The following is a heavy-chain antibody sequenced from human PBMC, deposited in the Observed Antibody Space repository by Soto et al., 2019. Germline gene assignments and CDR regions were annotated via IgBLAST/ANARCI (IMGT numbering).Heavy chain of an antibody. CDR2: IYHSGST. J-gene: IGHJ5*02. V-gene: IGHV4-30-2*01. Sequence: QLQLQESGSGLVKPSQTLSLTCAVSGGSISSGGYSWSWIRQPPGKGLEWIGDIYHSGSTYYNPALKSRVTISVDRSKKQFSRKLSSVTAAATAVYYCARASGYCSGGSCPVGWFDPWGQGTLVTVSS. CDR3: ARASGYCSGGSCPVGWFDP. CDR1: GGSISSGGYS. D-gene: IGHD2-15*01.